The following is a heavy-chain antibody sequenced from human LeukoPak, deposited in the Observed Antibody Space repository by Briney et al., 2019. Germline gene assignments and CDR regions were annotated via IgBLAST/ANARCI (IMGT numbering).Heavy chain of an antibody. J-gene: IGHJ2*01. CDR3: ARVQYYYDSSGLRLVWYFDL. Sequence: SETLSLACAVYGGSFSGYYWSWIRQPPGKGLEWIGEINHSGSTNYNPSLKSRVTISVDTSKNQFSLRLSSVTAADTAVYYCARVQYYYDSSGLRLVWYFDLWGRGTLVTVSS. CDR1: GGSFSGYY. D-gene: IGHD3-22*01. V-gene: IGHV4-34*01. CDR2: INHSGST.